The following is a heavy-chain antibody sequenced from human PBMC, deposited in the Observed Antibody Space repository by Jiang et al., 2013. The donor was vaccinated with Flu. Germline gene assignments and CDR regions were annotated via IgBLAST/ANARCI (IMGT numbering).Heavy chain of an antibody. V-gene: IGHV7-4-1*02. J-gene: IGHJ4*02. D-gene: IGHD6-19*01. CDR1: GYTFTNYA. Sequence: QSGSELKKPGASVKVSCKASGYTFTNYAMNWVRQAPGQGLEWMGWINTNTGNPTYAQGFTGRFCFSLWDTSVSTAYLQISSLKAEDTAVYYCARKAVAGAGDYWGQGTLVTVS. CDR3: ARKAVAGAGDY. CDR2: INTNTGNP.